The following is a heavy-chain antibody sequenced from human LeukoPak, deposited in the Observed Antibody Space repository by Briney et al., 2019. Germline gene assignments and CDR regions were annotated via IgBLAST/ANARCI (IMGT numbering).Heavy chain of an antibody. D-gene: IGHD4-23*01. CDR1: GFTFSDYY. CDR3: ARDDALRWYLSGYYYGMDV. V-gene: IGHV3-11*01. Sequence: PGGSLRLSCAASGFTFSDYYMSWIRQAPGKGLEWVSYISSSGSTIYYADSVKGRFTISRDNAKNSLYLQMNSLRAEDTAVYYCARDDALRWYLSGYYYGMDVWGQGTTVTVSS. CDR2: ISSSGSTI. J-gene: IGHJ6*02.